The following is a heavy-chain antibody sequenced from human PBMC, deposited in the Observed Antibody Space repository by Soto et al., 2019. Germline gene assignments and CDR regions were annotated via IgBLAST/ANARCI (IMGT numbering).Heavy chain of an antibody. J-gene: IGHJ6*02. D-gene: IGHD3-3*01. V-gene: IGHV3-30*03. CDR3: ARVILEWDPYYYYGMDV. Sequence: GGSLRLSCAASGFTFSSYGMHWVRQAPGKGLEWVAVISYDGSNKYYADSVKGRFTISRDNSKNTLYLQMNSLRAEDTAVYYCARVILEWDPYYYYGMDVWGQGTTVTVS. CDR2: ISYDGSNK. CDR1: GFTFSSYG.